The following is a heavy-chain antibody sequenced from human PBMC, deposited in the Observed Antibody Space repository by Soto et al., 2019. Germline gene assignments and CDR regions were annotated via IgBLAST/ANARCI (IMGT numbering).Heavy chain of an antibody. CDR3: ARGPPLLW. J-gene: IGHJ4*02. CDR1: GGSISSSNW. Sequence: SETLSLTCAVSGGSISSSNWWSWVRQPPGKGLEWIGEIYHTGSTNYNPSLKSRVTISVDTSKKQFSLQLSSVTAADTAVYYCARGPPLLWWSQGTLVTVSS. D-gene: IGHD2-21*01. V-gene: IGHV4-4*02. CDR2: IYHTGST.